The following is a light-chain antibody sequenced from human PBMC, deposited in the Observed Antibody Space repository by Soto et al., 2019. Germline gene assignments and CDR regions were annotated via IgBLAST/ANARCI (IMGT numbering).Light chain of an antibody. V-gene: IGLV2-14*01. CDR2: QVT. Sequence: QSALTQPASVSGSPGQSITISCTGTSSDVGTRNFVSWYQQHPGKAPKLMIYQVTNRPSGVSNRFYSSKSSNTASLTISGLQAEDEADYYCSSYAGSYPLVFGTGTKLTVL. CDR3: SSYAGSYPLV. CDR1: SSDVGTRNF. J-gene: IGLJ1*01.